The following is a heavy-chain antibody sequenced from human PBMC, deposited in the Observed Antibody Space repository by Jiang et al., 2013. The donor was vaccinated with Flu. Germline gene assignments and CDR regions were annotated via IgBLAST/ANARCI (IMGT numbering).Heavy chain of an antibody. Sequence: PGKGLEWVAVISYDGSNKYYADSVKGRFTISRDNSKNTLYLQMNSLRAEDTAVYYCARDIWDYYGSGSYFPRYYFDYWGQGTLVTVSS. J-gene: IGHJ4*02. V-gene: IGHV3-30*04. D-gene: IGHD3-10*01. CDR3: ARDIWDYYGSGSYFPRYYFDY. CDR2: ISYDGSNK.